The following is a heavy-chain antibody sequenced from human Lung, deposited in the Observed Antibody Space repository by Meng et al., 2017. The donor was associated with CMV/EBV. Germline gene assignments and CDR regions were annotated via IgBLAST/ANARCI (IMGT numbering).Heavy chain of an antibody. CDR3: ATVISSYSSTWEYNLYYAYYGMDD. D-gene: IGHD6-13*01. CDR1: GFSFSIYG. Sequence: GESLKISCEASGFSFSIYGMHWVRQAPGKGPEWVALISNDGSNEYYADSVEGRFTISRDNSKNTLYLQMNSLRTEDTAVYYCATVISSYSSTWEYNLYYAYYGMDDWGQGTTVTVSS. CDR2: ISNDGSNE. J-gene: IGHJ6*02. V-gene: IGHV3-30-3*01.